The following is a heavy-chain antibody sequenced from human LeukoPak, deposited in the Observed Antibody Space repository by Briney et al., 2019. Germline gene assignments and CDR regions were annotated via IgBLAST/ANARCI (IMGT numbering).Heavy chain of an antibody. Sequence: GGSLRLSCAASGFTFSNYSMSWVRQAPGKGLEWVANIKQDGSEKYYVDSVKGRFTISRDNAKNSLYLQITSLRAEDTAVYYCAKNKWNYDYWGQGTLVTVSS. J-gene: IGHJ4*02. D-gene: IGHD1-7*01. CDR1: GFTFSNYS. CDR3: AKNKWNYDY. V-gene: IGHV3-7*01. CDR2: IKQDGSEK.